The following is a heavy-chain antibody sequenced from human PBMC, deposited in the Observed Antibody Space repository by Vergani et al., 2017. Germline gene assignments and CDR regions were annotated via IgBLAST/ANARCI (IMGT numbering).Heavy chain of an antibody. D-gene: IGHD3-16*01. CDR3: ARDKSKRAPAVMGTYYYYMDV. Sequence: VQLVESGGGLVQPGGSLRLSCAASGFTFSSYWMHWVRQAPGKGLEWVAGIWHDGSNEKYVDSVQGRFTISRDNSKNTLYLEMESLRVEDTAVYFCARDKSKRAPAVMGTYYYYMDVWGKGTKVTVSS. V-gene: IGHV3-33*08. CDR2: IWHDGSNE. J-gene: IGHJ6*03. CDR1: GFTFSSYW.